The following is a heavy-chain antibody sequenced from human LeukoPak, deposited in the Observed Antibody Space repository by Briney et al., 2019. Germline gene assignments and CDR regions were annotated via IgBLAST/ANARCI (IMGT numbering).Heavy chain of an antibody. J-gene: IGHJ4*02. CDR2: ISGSGGST. Sequence: GGSLRLSCAASGFTFSSYAMSWVRQAPGKGLEWVSAISGSGGSTYCADSVKGRFTISRDNSKNTLYLQMNSLRAEDTAVYYCAIPGHGSSWFPFDYWGQGTLVTVSS. CDR3: AIPGHGSSWFPFDY. CDR1: GFTFSSYA. V-gene: IGHV3-23*01. D-gene: IGHD6-13*01.